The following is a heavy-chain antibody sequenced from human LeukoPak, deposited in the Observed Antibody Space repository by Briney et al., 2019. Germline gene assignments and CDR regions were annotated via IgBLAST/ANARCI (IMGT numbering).Heavy chain of an antibody. CDR2: IKHSGST. Sequence: SETLSLTCAVYGGSFSGYYWSWIRQPPGKGLEWIGEIKHSGSTNYNPSLKSRVTISVDTSKKQFSLKLSSVTAADTAVYYCARGVGAAAGLPPFDYWGQRTLVTVSS. CDR3: ARGVGAAAGLPPFDY. D-gene: IGHD6-13*01. CDR1: GGSFSGYY. J-gene: IGHJ4*02. V-gene: IGHV4-34*01.